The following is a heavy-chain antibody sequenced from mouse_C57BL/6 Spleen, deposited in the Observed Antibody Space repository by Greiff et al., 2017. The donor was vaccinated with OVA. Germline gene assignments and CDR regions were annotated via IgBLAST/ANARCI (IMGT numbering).Heavy chain of an antibody. CDR3: ARSGGSSLDY. J-gene: IGHJ2*01. V-gene: IGHV1-69*01. CDR1: GYTFTSYW. D-gene: IGHD1-1*01. Sequence: QVQLQQSGAELVMPGASVKLSCKASGYTFTSYWMHWVKQRPGQGLEWIGEIDPSDSYTNYNQKFKGKSTLTVDKSSSTAYMQLSSLTSEVSAVYYCARSGGSSLDYWGQGTTLTVSS. CDR2: IDPSDSYT.